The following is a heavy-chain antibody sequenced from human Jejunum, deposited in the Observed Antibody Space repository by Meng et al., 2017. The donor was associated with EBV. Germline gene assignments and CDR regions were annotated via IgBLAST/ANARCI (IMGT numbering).Heavy chain of an antibody. D-gene: IGHD3-3*01. CDR1: GGSFGGYF. CDR2: INQVGST. Sequence: VQLQQSGARLLQPSVTLSLTAAVSGGSFGGYFWTCIRQAPGKGLEWIGEINQVGSTNYNPSLKSRVTISVDTSNIQFSLKVTSVTAADTAVYYCARSGAIIGVQGAPDYWGQGTLVTVSS. CDR3: ARSGAIIGVQGAPDY. V-gene: IGHV4-34*01. J-gene: IGHJ4*02.